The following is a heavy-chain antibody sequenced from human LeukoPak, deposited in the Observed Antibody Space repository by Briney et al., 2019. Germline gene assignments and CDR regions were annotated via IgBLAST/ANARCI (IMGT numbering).Heavy chain of an antibody. V-gene: IGHV3-7*01. D-gene: IGHD2-8*02. CDR1: GFTFITYS. CDR3: ARDSTGWNDY. CDR2: ITHDGREK. Sequence: PGGSLRLSCVASGFTFITYSMTWGRQAPGKGLEWVANITHDGREKHYVGSVKGRFTISRDNVKNSLYLQMNSLRVEDTAVYYCARDSTGWNDYSGQRTLVTVSS. J-gene: IGHJ4*02.